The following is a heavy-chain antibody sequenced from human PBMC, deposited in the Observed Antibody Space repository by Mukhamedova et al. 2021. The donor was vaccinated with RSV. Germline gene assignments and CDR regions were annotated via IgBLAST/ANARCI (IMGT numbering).Heavy chain of an antibody. CDR1: GFTFSSFA. J-gene: IGHJ4*01. Sequence: GFTFSSFAMHWVRQAPGKGLEWVAVISYDGSNKYYADSVKGRFTISRDNSKNTLYLQMNSLRAEDTAVYYCARPDIVLMVYASYF. D-gene: IGHD2-8*01. CDR3: ARPDIVLMVYASYF. CDR2: ISYDGSNK. V-gene: IGHV3-30*04.